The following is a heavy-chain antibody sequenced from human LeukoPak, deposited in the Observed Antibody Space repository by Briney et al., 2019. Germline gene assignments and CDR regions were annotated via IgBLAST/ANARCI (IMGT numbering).Heavy chain of an antibody. J-gene: IGHJ4*02. CDR3: ARVRDILLANY. V-gene: IGHV4-30-4*01. CDR2: IYYSGTT. CDR1: GGSISSGDYY. Sequence: SQTLSLTCTVSGGSISSGDYYWSWILQPPGKGLEWIGYIYYSGTTYYNPSLKSRVTLSIETSKSQFSLKLSSVTAADTAVYYCARVRDILLANYWGQGTLVTVSS. D-gene: IGHD3-3*02.